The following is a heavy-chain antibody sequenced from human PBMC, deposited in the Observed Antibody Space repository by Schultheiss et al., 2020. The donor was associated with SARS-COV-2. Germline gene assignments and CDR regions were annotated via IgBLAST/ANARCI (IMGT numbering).Heavy chain of an antibody. D-gene: IGHD3-22*01. CDR1: GFTFSSYE. V-gene: IGHV3-23*01. CDR3: AQKWITGLDYYDSSGYYPPYGSWYFDL. Sequence: GGSLRLSCAASGFTFSSYEMNWVRQAPGKGLEWVSAISGSGGSTYYADSVKGRFTISRDNAKNSLYLQMNSLRAEDTALYYCAQKWITGLDYYDSSGYYPPYGSWYFDLWGRGTLVTVSS. J-gene: IGHJ2*01. CDR2: ISGSGGST.